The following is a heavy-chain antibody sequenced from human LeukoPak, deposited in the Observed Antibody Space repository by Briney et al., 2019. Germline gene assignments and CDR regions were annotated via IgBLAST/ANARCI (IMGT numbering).Heavy chain of an antibody. Sequence: ASVKVSCKASGYTFTSYGISWVRQAPGQGLEWMGWISAYNSNTNYAQKLQGRVTMTTDTSTSTAYMELRSLRSDDTAVYYCATSFYSSGYGRGYYFDYWGQGTLVTVSS. CDR1: GYTFTSYG. CDR3: ATSFYSSGYGRGYYFDY. D-gene: IGHD3-22*01. CDR2: ISAYNSNT. V-gene: IGHV1-18*01. J-gene: IGHJ4*02.